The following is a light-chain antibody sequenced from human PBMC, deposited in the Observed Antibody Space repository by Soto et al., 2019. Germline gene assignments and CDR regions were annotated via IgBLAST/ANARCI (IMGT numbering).Light chain of an antibody. CDR3: QQRSNWPPIP. J-gene: IGKJ5*01. CDR1: QSVSTY. CDR2: DAS. V-gene: IGKV3-11*01. Sequence: EIVLTQSPATLSLSPGERATLSCRASQSVSTYLAWYQHKPGQAPRLLIYDASNRATGIPARFSGSGSGTDFTLTISSLEPEDFAVYYGQQRSNWPPIPLGQGTRLEIK.